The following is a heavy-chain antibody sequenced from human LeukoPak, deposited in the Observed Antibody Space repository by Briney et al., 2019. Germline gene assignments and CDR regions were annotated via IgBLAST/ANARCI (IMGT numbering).Heavy chain of an antibody. V-gene: IGHV4-34*01. J-gene: IGHJ4*02. CDR3: ARRYCSGGTCYGTYYFDS. CDR1: GGSFSGYH. CDR2: INHRGST. D-gene: IGHD2-15*01. Sequence: PSETLSLTCVVYGGSFSGYHWSWIRQSPGKGLEWIGEINHRGSTNYNPSLKRRVTMSLDTSKNQFSLKLSSVTAADTAVYYCARRYCSGGTCYGTYYFDSWGQGILVTVSS.